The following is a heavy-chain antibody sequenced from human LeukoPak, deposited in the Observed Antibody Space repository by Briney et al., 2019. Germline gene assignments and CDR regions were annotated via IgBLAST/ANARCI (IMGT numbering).Heavy chain of an antibody. CDR1: GFTFSSYW. CDR2: IKQDGSEK. Sequence: GGSLRLSYAASGFTFSSYWMSWVRQAPGKGLEWVANIKQDGSEKYYVDSVKGRFTISRDNAKNSLYLQMNSLRAEDTAVYYCAREQYYYDSSGYYFLFDYWGQGTLVTVSS. CDR3: AREQYYYDSSGYYFLFDY. V-gene: IGHV3-7*04. D-gene: IGHD3-22*01. J-gene: IGHJ4*02.